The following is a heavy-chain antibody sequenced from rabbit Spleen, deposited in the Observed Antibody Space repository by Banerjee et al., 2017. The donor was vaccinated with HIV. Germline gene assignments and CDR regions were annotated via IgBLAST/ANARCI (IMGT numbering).Heavy chain of an antibody. CDR2: IIPGSGST. V-gene: IGHV1S40*01. CDR3: ARSQSGGAYYGLNL. J-gene: IGHJ4*01. CDR1: GVDFSSYYY. D-gene: IGHD2-1*01. Sequence: QSLEESGGSLVKPGGTLTLTCKASGVDFSSYYYMCWVRQAPGKGLELIACIIPGSGSTYYASWAKGRFTISKTSSTTVTLQMTSLTGADTATYFCARSQSGGAYYGLNLWGPGTLVTVS.